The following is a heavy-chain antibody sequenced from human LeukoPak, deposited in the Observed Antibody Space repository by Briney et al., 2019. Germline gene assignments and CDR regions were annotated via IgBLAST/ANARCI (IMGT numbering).Heavy chain of an antibody. D-gene: IGHD2-15*01. CDR2: IYPGDSDT. CDR3: ARRVGYCSGGRCYPYFAY. V-gene: IGHV5-51*01. J-gene: IGHJ4*02. CDR1: GYSFTNYW. Sequence: GESLKIFWKGSGYSFTNYWIGWVRQMPGKGLEWMGIIYPGDSDTRYSPSFQGQVTISADKSISTAYLPWSSLKASDTAMYYCARRVGYCSGGRCYPYFAYCDQGTLVTVSS.